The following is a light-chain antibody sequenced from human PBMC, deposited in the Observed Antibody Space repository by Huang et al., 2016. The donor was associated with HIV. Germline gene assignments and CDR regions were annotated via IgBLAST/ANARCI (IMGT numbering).Light chain of an antibody. CDR2: AAS. J-gene: IGKJ2*01. V-gene: IGKV1-39*01. CDR3: QQSYSIPPYS. CDR1: QSITTS. Sequence: IQMTQSPSSLSASVGDRVTITCRASQSITTSLNWYQQKPGKAPKLLIYAASTLQSGVPSRFSGSGSGTDFTLTISGLQHEDFATYYCQQSYSIPPYSCGQGTKLEIK.